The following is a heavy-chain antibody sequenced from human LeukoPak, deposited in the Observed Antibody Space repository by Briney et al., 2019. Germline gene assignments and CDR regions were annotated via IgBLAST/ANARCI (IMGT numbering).Heavy chain of an antibody. J-gene: IGHJ4*02. CDR1: GYTFTDYG. D-gene: IGHD6-13*01. CDR3: ARLAAPQSPNFDY. Sequence: ASVKVSCKTSGYTFTDYGMHWVRQAPGQRLEWMAWINAGNGDAKYSQKFQGRVTITRDTSASTAYMELSSLRSEDTAVCYCARLAAPQSPNFDYWGQGTLVTVSS. CDR2: INAGNGDA. V-gene: IGHV1-3*01.